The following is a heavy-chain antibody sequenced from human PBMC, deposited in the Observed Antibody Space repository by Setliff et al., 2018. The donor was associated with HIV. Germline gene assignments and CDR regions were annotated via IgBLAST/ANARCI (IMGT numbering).Heavy chain of an antibody. D-gene: IGHD2-21*02. CDR2: IIPIFGTR. V-gene: IGHV1-69*13. CDR1: GGTFSTYA. J-gene: IGHJ4*02. Sequence: GASVKVSCKASGGTFSTYAINWVRQAPGQGLEWMGGIIPIFGTRNYAQKFQGRVTISAAESTRTAYMELSSLRSEDTAVYYCASPRGLGAVTPRLAYWGQGTLDTVSS. CDR3: ASPRGLGAVTPRLAY.